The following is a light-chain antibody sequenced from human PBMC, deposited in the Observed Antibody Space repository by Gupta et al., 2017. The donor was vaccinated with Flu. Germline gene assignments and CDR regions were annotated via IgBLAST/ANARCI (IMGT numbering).Light chain of an antibody. V-gene: IGLV3-25*03. CDR2: KDT. CDR3: QSADNSGSFVI. Sequence: SYELTQPPSVSVSPGQTARITCSGNTLSNQYTYWYQQKPGQAPVLIIFKDTERPSGIPERFSGSNSGTTVTLTISGVQAEDEAAYYYQSADNSGSFVIFGGGTRLTV. J-gene: IGLJ2*01. CDR1: TLSNQY.